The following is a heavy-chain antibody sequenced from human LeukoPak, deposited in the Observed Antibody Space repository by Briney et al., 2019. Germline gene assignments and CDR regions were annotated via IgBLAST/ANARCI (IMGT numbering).Heavy chain of an antibody. V-gene: IGHV3-64*01. CDR1: GFTFSSYA. J-gene: IGHJ5*02. D-gene: IGHD2-21*02. CDR3: ARAPGVTTNWFDP. CDR2: ISSNGGST. Sequence: PGGSLRLPCAASGFTFSSYAMHWVRQAPGKGLEYVSAISSNGGSTYYANSVKGRFTISRDNSKNTLYLQMGSLRAEDMAVYYCARAPGVTTNWFDPWGQGTLVTVSS.